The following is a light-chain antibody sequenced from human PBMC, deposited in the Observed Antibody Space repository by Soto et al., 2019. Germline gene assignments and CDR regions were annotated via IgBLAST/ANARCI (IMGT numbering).Light chain of an antibody. CDR1: QSVSSSY. Sequence: EIVLTQSPGTVSLSPGERATLSCRASQSVSSSYLAWYQQKPGQAPRLLIHGASSRATGIPDRFSGSESGTDVTLTISRLEPEDFGVYYCQQCGSSPLTFGGGTKVEIK. CDR3: QQCGSSPLT. V-gene: IGKV3-20*01. J-gene: IGKJ4*01. CDR2: GAS.